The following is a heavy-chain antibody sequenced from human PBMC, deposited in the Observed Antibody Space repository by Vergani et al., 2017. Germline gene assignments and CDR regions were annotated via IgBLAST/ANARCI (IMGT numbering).Heavy chain of an antibody. D-gene: IGHD2-21*01. Sequence: QVQLVQSGAEVKKPGSSVKVSCKASGGTFSSYAISWVRQAPGQGLEWMGGIIPIFGTANYAQEFQGRVTITADESTSTAYMELSSLRSEDTAVYYCARGPKPNPYCCVDCYLEYYFDYWGQGTLVTVSS. CDR3: ARGPKPNPYCCVDCYLEYYFDY. J-gene: IGHJ4*02. CDR2: IIPIFGTA. CDR1: GGTFSSYA. V-gene: IGHV1-69*01.